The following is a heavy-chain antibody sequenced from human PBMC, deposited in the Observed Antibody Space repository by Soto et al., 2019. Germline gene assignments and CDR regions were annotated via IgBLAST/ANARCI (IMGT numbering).Heavy chain of an antibody. CDR2: ISYDGSNK. D-gene: IGHD3-9*01. CDR1: GFTFSSYG. J-gene: IGHJ4*02. CDR3: AKDSYDILTGVDY. V-gene: IGHV3-30*18. Sequence: QVQLVESGGGVVQPGRSLRLSCAASGFTFSSYGMHWVRQAPGKGLEWVAVISYDGSNKYYADSVKGRFTISRDNSKKTLYLQMNSLRAEDTTVYYCAKDSYDILTGVDYWGQGTLVTVSS.